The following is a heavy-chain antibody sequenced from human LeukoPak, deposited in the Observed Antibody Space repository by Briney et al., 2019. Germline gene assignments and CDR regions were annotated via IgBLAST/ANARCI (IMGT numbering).Heavy chain of an antibody. D-gene: IGHD6-19*01. CDR3: ARGPYSSGGYFDY. Sequence: PSQTLSLTCTVSGGSISSGGYYWSWIRQPPGKGLEWIGYIYHSGSTYYNPSLKSRVTISVDTSKNQFSLQLNSVTPEDTAVYYCARGPYSSGGYFDYWGQGTLVTVSS. J-gene: IGHJ4*02. CDR2: IYHSGST. CDR1: GGSISSGGYY. V-gene: IGHV4-30-2*01.